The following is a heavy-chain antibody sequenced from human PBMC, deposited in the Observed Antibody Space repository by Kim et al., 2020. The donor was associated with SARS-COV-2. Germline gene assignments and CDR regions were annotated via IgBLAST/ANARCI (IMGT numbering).Heavy chain of an antibody. CDR3: ARVPPSLATRLPYFDY. Sequence: ASVKVSCKASGYTFTSYGISWVRQAPGQGLEWMGWISAYNGNTNYAQKLQGRVTMTTDTSTSTAYMELRSLRSDDTAVYYCARVPPSLATRLPYFDYWGQGTLVTVSS. CDR2: ISAYNGNT. D-gene: IGHD1-26*01. V-gene: IGHV1-18*01. J-gene: IGHJ4*02. CDR1: GYTFTSYG.